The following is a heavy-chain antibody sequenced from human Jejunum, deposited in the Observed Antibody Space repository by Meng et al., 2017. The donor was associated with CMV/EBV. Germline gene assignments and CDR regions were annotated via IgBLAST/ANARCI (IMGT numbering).Heavy chain of an antibody. V-gene: IGHV3-66*01. CDR2: INADGGT. CDR1: GFTVGSKY. Sequence: FVAGGGLGQPGGSLTRSCAASGFTVGSKYMNWIRQAPGKGLQWVSVINADGGTHYADSVRGRFIISRDNSKNTVHLQMNSLTDEDTAVYYCGRDRGEGGFFDYWGQGTLVTVSS. CDR3: GRDRGEGGFFDY. D-gene: IGHD3-16*01. J-gene: IGHJ4*01.